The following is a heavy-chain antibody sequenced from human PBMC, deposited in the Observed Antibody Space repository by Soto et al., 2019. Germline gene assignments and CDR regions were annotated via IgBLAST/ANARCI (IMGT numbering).Heavy chain of an antibody. J-gene: IGHJ2*01. CDR2: VYYSGTT. Sequence: SETLSLTCTVSGASINNNDYYWSWIRQTPGKGLEWIGYVYYSGTTDYIPSLKSRLSMSIDKSQNQFTLKLNSVTAADTATYYCAIMSYFCPKRYFDLWCRATFVTV. CDR1: GASINNNDYY. D-gene: IGHD2-8*01. V-gene: IGHV4-30-4*01. CDR3: AIMSYFCPKRYFDL.